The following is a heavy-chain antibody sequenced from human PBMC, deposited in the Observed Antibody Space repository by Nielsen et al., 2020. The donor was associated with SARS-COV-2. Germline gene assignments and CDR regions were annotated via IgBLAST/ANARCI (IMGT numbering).Heavy chain of an antibody. CDR3: ARHLQGGVRGYDAFDI. CDR1: GYSFTTSW. J-gene: IGHJ3*02. CDR2: IFAGDSDT. Sequence: GGSLRLSCRASGYSFTTSWIAWVRQMPGKGLEWMGIIFAGDSDTRYSPSFRGQVTISADKSISTAYLRWSSLRASDTAMYYCARHLQGGVRGYDAFDIWGQGTMVTVSS. D-gene: IGHD3-16*01. V-gene: IGHV5-51*01.